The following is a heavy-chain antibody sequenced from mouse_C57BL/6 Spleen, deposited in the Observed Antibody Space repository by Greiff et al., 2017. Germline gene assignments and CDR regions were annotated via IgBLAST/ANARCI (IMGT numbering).Heavy chain of an antibody. V-gene: IGHV1-50*01. J-gene: IGHJ4*01. CDR3: ARWRCDYSNYDYAMEY. CDR1: GYTFTSYW. CDR2: IDPSDSYT. D-gene: IGHD2-5*01. Sequence: QVQLQQPGAELVKPGASVKLSCKASGYTFTSYWMQWVKQRPGQGLEWIGEIDPSDSYTNYNQKFKGKATLTVDTSSSTAYMQLSSLTAEDSAVYYCARWRCDYSNYDYAMEYWGQGTSVTVAS.